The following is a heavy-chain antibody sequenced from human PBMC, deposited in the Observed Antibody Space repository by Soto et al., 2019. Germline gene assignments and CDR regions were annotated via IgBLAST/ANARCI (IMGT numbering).Heavy chain of an antibody. J-gene: IGHJ6*02. CDR1: GGTFSSYA. D-gene: IGHD6-19*01. V-gene: IGHV1-69*13. CDR2: IIPIFGTA. Sequence: GASVKVSCKASGGTFSSYAISWVRQAPGQGLEWMGGIIPIFGTANYAQKFQGRVTITADESTSTAYMELSSLRSEDTAVYYCARVTHSSGWSGDYYYYGMDVWGQGTTVTVSS. CDR3: ARVTHSSGWSGDYYYYGMDV.